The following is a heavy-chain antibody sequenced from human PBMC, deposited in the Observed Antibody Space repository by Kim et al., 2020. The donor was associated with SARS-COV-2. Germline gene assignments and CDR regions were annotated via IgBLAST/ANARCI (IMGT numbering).Heavy chain of an antibody. CDR1: GGTFSSYA. CDR2: IIPIFGTA. V-gene: IGHV1-69*13. D-gene: IGHD5-18*01. CDR3: ARQSPEFGRCTAMVTALFSLCGGGWFDP. Sequence: SVKVSCKASGGTFSSYAISWVRQAPGQGLEWMGGIIPIFGTANYAQKFQGRVTITADESTSTAYMELSSLRSEDTAVYYCARQSPEFGRCTAMVTALFSLCGGGWFDPWGQGTLVTVSS. J-gene: IGHJ5*02.